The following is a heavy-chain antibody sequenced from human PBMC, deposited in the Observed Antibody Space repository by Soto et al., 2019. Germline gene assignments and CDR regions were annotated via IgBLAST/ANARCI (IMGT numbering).Heavy chain of an antibody. CDR1: GFTFSSYA. D-gene: IGHD2-15*01. CDR3: AKDDCSGGSCYFVGNWFDP. Sequence: GGSLRLSCAASGFTFSSYAMSWVRQAPGKGLEWVSAISGSGGSAYYADSVKSRFTISRDNSKNTLYLQMNSLRAEDTAVYYCAKDDCSGGSCYFVGNWFDPWGQGTLVTVSS. CDR2: ISGSGGSA. V-gene: IGHV3-23*01. J-gene: IGHJ5*02.